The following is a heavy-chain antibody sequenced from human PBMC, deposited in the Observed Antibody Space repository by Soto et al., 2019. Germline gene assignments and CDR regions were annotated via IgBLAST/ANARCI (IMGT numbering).Heavy chain of an antibody. V-gene: IGHV4-39*01. CDR3: ARLRSSSNYYYYYYGMDV. CDR1: GGSISSSSYY. D-gene: IGHD6-6*01. J-gene: IGHJ6*02. CDR2: IYYSGST. Sequence: SETLSLTCTVSGGSISSSSYYWGWIRQPPGKGLEWIGSIYYSGSTYYNPSLKSRVTISVDTSKNQFSLKLSSVTAADTAVYCCARLRSSSNYYYYYYGMDVWGQGTTVTVSS.